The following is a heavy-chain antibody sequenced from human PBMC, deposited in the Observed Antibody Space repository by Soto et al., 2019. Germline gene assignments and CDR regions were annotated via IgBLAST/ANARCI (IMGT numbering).Heavy chain of an antibody. Sequence: SETLSLTCAVSGGSISSGGYSWSWIRQPPGKGLEWIGYIYHSGSTYYNPSLKSRVTISVDRSKNQFSLKLSSVTAADTAVYYCARGFNADYFDYWGQGTLVTV. CDR1: GGSISSGGYS. V-gene: IGHV4-30-2*01. CDR3: ARGFNADYFDY. CDR2: IYHSGST. J-gene: IGHJ4*02.